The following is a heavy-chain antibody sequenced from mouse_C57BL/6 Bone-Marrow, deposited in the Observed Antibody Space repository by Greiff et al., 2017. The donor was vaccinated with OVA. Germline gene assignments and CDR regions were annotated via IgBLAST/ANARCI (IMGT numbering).Heavy chain of an antibody. V-gene: IGHV1-4*01. CDR1: GYTFASYT. CDR3: ASYLLLRLYYFDY. D-gene: IGHD1-1*01. CDR2: INPSSGYT. J-gene: IGHJ2*01. Sequence: VQLQQSGAELARPGASVKMSCKASGYTFASYTMHWVKQRPGQGLEWIGYINPSSGYTKYNQKFKDKATLTADKSSSTAYMQLSSLTSEVSAVYYCASYLLLRLYYFDYWGQGTTLTVSS.